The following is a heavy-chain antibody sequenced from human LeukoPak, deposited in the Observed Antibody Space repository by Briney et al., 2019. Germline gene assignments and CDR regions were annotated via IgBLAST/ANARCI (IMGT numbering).Heavy chain of an antibody. CDR3: ASNGVAAALGYFDY. CDR2: INPNSGGT. V-gene: IGHV1-2*02. Sequence: PVASVKVSCKASGYTFTGYYMHWVRQAPGQGLEWMGWINPNSGGTNYAQKFQGRVTMTRDTSISTAYMELSRLRSDDTAVYYCASNGVAAALGYFDYWGQGTLVTVSS. J-gene: IGHJ4*02. CDR1: GYTFTGYY. D-gene: IGHD6-13*01.